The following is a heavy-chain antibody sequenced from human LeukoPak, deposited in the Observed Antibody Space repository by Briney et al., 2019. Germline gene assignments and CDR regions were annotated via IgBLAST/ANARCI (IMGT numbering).Heavy chain of an antibody. CDR2: IYYSGST. CDR1: GGSIGSGGYY. CDR3: ARGVIVGATTTLHAFDI. J-gene: IGHJ3*02. D-gene: IGHD1-26*01. Sequence: SETLSLTCTVSGGSIGSGGYYWSWIRQHPGKGLEWIGYIYYSGSTYYNPSLKSRVTISVDTSKNQFSLKLSSVTAADTAVYYCARGVIVGATTTLHAFDIWGQGTMVTVSS. V-gene: IGHV4-31*03.